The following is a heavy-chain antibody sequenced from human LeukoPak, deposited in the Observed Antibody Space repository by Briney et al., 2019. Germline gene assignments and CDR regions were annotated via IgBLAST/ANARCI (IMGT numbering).Heavy chain of an antibody. V-gene: IGHV4-31*03. D-gene: IGHD3-9*01. J-gene: IGHJ3*02. CDR3: ARVDQIRFDPDAFDI. CDR1: GGSISSGGYY. CDR2: IYYSGST. Sequence: PSQTLSLTCTVSGGSISSGGYYWSWIRQHPGKGLEWIGYIYYSGSTYYNPSLKSRVTISVDTSKNQFSLKLSSVTAADTAVYYCARVDQIRFDPDAFDIWGQGTMVTVSS.